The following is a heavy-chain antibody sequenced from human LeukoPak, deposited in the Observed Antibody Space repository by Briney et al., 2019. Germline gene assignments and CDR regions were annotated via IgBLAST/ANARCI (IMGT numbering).Heavy chain of an antibody. CDR2: ISSSSSNI. CDR3: AKGSHGYSSSSADY. J-gene: IGHJ4*02. Sequence: GGSLRLSCAASGFTFSIYTMNWVRQAPGKGLEWVSSISSSSSNIYYADSVKGRFTISRDNAKSSLYLQMNSLRVEDTAVYYCAKGSHGYSSSSADYWGQGTLVTVSS. D-gene: IGHD6-6*01. CDR1: GFTFSIYT. V-gene: IGHV3-21*01.